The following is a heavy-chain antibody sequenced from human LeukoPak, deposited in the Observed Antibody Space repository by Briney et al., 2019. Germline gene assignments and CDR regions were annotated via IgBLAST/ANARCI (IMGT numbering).Heavy chain of an antibody. Sequence: QAGASLRLSCAASGFTFNTYGMHWVRQTPGKGLEWVAFIWYDGSKKYYADSVKGRFTISRDNSKSTLYLQMNSLRAEDTAVYHCARATGELRTYYFDYWGQGTLVTVSS. CDR3: ARATGELRTYYFDY. J-gene: IGHJ4*02. CDR1: GFTFNTYG. V-gene: IGHV3-33*01. CDR2: IWYDGSKK. D-gene: IGHD1-7*01.